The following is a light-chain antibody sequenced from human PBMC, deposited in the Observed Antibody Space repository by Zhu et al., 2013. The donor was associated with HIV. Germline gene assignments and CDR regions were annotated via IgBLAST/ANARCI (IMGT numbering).Light chain of an antibody. CDR2: GAS. CDR1: KNINRY. Sequence: DIEMTQSPSSLSASVGDRVTITCRASKNINRYLNRFQQKPGKAPKALIYGASTLQSGVPSRFSGSGSGTDFTLTINSLQAEDVAVYYCQQYFNTPPTFGQGTKVEIK. CDR3: QQYFNTPPT. V-gene: IGKV1-39*01. J-gene: IGKJ1*01.